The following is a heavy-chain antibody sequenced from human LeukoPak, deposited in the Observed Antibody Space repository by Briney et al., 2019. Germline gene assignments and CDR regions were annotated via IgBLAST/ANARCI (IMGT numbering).Heavy chain of an antibody. CDR3: ARDVEYSSSMYDY. J-gene: IGHJ4*02. D-gene: IGHD6-6*01. Sequence: YDTLSHTPTVSDRPISNYYRCWISPHPGKRLEWIGRTYTYGSTNYGPSLKCRVTISVDTPKNQFSLKLSSVTAADTAVYYRARDVEYSSSMYDYWGQGTLVTVSS. CDR2: TYTYGST. V-gene: IGHV4-4*07. CDR1: DRPISNYY.